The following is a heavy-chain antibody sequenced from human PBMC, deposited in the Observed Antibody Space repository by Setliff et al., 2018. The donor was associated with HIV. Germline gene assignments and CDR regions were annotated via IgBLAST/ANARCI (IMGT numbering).Heavy chain of an antibody. CDR3: VKGSGYDKFDV. Sequence: SLKISCEASGFTFDTYGMSWVRHDPRKGLEWVSAINWDGSGPRYVESVKGRFTISKDNAKKSLHLDMTSLRDEDTAKYYCVKGSGYDKFDVWGQGTLVTVSS. CDR1: GFTFDTYG. J-gene: IGHJ4*02. CDR2: INWDGSGP. V-gene: IGHV3-20*04. D-gene: IGHD5-12*01.